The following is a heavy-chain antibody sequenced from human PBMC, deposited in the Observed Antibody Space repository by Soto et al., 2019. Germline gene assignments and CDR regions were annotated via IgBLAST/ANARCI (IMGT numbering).Heavy chain of an antibody. J-gene: IGHJ5*02. Sequence: QLQLQESGSGLVKPSQTLSLTCTVSGGSISSGGYSWSWIRQPPGKGLEWTGYIYHSGTTYYNPYLNSRLTISVDRPKNQFSRNLSSVTAADTAVYYCARGALTVATDPWCDPSGQGTLVTVSS. CDR1: GGSISSGGYS. CDR3: ARGALTVATDPWCDP. CDR2: IYHSGTT. V-gene: IGHV4-30-2*01. D-gene: IGHD4-17*01.